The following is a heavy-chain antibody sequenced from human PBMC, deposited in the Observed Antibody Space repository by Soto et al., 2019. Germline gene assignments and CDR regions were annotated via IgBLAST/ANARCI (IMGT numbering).Heavy chain of an antibody. CDR3: VKGYCSSTSCSNWFDP. CDR1: GFTFSSYA. J-gene: IGHJ5*02. Sequence: LRLSCSASGFTFSSYAMHWVRQAPGKGLEYVSAISSNGGSTYYADSVKGRFTISRDNSKNTLYLQVSSLRAEDTAVYYCVKGYCSSTSCSNWFDPWGQGTLVTVSS. CDR2: ISSNGGST. D-gene: IGHD2-2*01. V-gene: IGHV3-64D*06.